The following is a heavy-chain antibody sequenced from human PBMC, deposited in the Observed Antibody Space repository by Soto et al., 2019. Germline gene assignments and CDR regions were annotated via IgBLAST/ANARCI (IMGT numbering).Heavy chain of an antibody. J-gene: IGHJ4*02. CDR2: IIPILGIA. D-gene: IGHD4-17*01. CDR1: GGTFSSYT. V-gene: IGHV1-69*04. CDR3: ARDLHGDPRGY. Sequence: SVKVSCKASGGTFSSYTISWVRQAPGQGLEWMGRIIPILGIANYAQKFQGRVTITADKSTSTAYMELSSLRSEDTAVYYCARDLHGDPRGYWGQGTLVTVSS.